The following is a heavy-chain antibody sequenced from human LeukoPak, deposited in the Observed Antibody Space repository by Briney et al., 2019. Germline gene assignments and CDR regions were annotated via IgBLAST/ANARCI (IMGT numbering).Heavy chain of an antibody. CDR1: GFTFSSYG. CDR3: AKEDCSSTSCYAGYFDY. V-gene: IGHV3-30*18. Sequence: PGGSLRLSCAASGFTFSSYGMHWVRQAPGKGLEWVAVISYDGSNKYYTDSVKGRFTISRDNSKNTLYMQMNSLRAEDTAVYYCAKEDCSSTSCYAGYFDYWGQGNLVTVSS. CDR2: ISYDGSNK. D-gene: IGHD2-2*01. J-gene: IGHJ4*02.